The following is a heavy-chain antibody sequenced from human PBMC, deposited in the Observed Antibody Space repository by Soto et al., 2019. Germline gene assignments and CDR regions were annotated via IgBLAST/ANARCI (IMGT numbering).Heavy chain of an antibody. CDR2: ISGRSSYI. J-gene: IGHJ6*03. Sequence: PGGSLRLSCAASGFTFSSSSMTWVRQAPGKGLEWASSISGRSSYIYSADSVKGRFTISRDNAKNSLFLQMNSLRAEATAVYYYARHPGYRYVYRPSYYHYLMDIGGKETMV. CDR1: GFTFSSSS. D-gene: IGHD5-18*01. V-gene: IGHV3-21*01. CDR3: ARHPGYRYVYRPSYYHYLMDI.